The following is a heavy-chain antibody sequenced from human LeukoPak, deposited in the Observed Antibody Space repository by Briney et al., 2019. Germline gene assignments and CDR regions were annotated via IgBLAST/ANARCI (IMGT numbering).Heavy chain of an antibody. D-gene: IGHD3-16*01. J-gene: IGHJ4*02. CDR1: GFSSRNYA. V-gene: IGHV3-23*01. CDR3: AFDWGFDY. Sequence: PGGSLRLTCAVSGFSSRNYAMSWVRQAPGKGLEWVSSITSSGDDTFYAVSVKGRSTISRDNSWDTVFLQMNSLRADDTAVYYCAFDWGFDYWGQGTLVTVSS. CDR2: ITSSGDDT.